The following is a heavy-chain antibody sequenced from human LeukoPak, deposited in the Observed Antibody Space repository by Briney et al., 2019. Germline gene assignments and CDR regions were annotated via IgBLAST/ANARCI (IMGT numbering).Heavy chain of an antibody. CDR3: ARILTSSVDY. D-gene: IGHD3-9*01. CDR2: IYPGDSDT. V-gene: IGHV5-51*01. Sequence: GESLKISCKGSGYSFTSYWLGWVRQMPGKGLEWMGIIYPGDSDTRYSPPFQGQVTISADKSISTAYLQGSSLKASDTAMYYWARILTSSVDYWGQGTLVTVSS. J-gene: IGHJ4*02. CDR1: GYSFTSYW.